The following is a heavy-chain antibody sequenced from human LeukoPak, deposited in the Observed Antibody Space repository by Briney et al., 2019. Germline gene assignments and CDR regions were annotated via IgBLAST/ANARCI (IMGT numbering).Heavy chain of an antibody. D-gene: IGHD6-13*01. CDR1: GFTFDNYA. CDR2: INWNSGSI. CDR3: VKDMSSGIVAADMDY. Sequence: GGSLRLSCAASGFTFDNYAMHWVRQAPGKGLEWVSGINWNSGSIGYGDSVKGRYTISRDNAKNSLFLLMNSLRAEDTALYYCVKDMSSGIVAADMDYWGQGILVIVSS. V-gene: IGHV3-9*01. J-gene: IGHJ4*02.